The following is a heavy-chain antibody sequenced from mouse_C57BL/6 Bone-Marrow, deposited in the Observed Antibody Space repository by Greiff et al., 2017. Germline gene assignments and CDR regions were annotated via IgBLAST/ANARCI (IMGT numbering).Heavy chain of an antibody. CDR1: GFNIKAYY. CDR3: ASGGNYDYFDY. D-gene: IGHD2-1*01. CDR2: IDPEDGET. Sequence: VQLQQSGAELVKPGASVKLSCTASGFNIKAYYMHWVKQRTEQGLEWIGRIDPEDGETTYAPKFQGKATITADPSSNTAYLQLSSLTSEDTAVYYCASGGNYDYFDYWGQGTTLTVSS. J-gene: IGHJ2*01. V-gene: IGHV14-2*01.